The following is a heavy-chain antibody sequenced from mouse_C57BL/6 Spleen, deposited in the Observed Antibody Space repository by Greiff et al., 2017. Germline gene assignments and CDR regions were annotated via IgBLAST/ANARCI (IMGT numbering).Heavy chain of an antibody. V-gene: IGHV1-18*01. CDR3: ARGGYSNLGYFDV. D-gene: IGHD2-5*01. CDR1: GYTFPDYN. J-gene: IGHJ1*03. Sequence: VQLQQSGPELVKPGASVKIPCKASGYTFPDYNMDWVKQSHGKSLGWIGDINPNNGGTIYNQKFKGKATLTVDKSSSTAYMELRSLTSEDTAVYYCARGGYSNLGYFDVWGTGTTVTVSS. CDR2: INPNNGGT.